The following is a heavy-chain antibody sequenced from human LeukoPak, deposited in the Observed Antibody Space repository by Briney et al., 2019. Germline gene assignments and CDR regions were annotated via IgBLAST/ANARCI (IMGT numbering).Heavy chain of an antibody. Sequence: TGGSLRLSCVGSGFTFSDAWISWVRQAPGKGLEWAGRIKSKIDGGTIDYAAPVKGRFTISRDDSRNTLYLQMNSLKTEDTAVYYCTTRRQDGCWGQGTLVTVS. V-gene: IGHV3-15*01. CDR3: TTRRQDGC. J-gene: IGHJ4*02. D-gene: IGHD6-25*01. CDR1: GFTFSDAW. CDR2: IKSKIDGGTI.